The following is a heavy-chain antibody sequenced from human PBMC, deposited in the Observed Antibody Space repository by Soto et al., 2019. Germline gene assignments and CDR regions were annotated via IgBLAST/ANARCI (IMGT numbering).Heavy chain of an antibody. J-gene: IGHJ3*02. Sequence: GGSLRLSCVGSGFTFSNNAMHWVRQAPGKGLEWVAFISYDSSEIFYADSVKGRFTISRDNPENTLYLQMNGLRAEDTAVYYCARESRDGYNDAFDIWGQGTMVTVSS. V-gene: IGHV3-30*01. D-gene: IGHD5-12*01. CDR2: ISYDSSEI. CDR1: GFTFSNNA. CDR3: ARESRDGYNDAFDI.